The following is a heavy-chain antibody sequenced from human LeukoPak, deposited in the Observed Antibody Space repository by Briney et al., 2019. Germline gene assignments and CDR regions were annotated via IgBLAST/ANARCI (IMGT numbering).Heavy chain of an antibody. CDR1: GGSISSGGYY. J-gene: IGHJ6*02. Sequence: PSETLSLTCTVSGGSISSGGYYWSWIRQHPGKGLEWIGYIYYSGSTYYNPSLKSRVTISVDTSKNQFSLKLSSVTAADTAVYYCARDNPYCSSTSCYSYYYGMDVWGQGTTVTVSS. CDR3: ARDNPYCSSTSCYSYYYGMDV. V-gene: IGHV4-31*03. D-gene: IGHD2-2*02. CDR2: IYYSGST.